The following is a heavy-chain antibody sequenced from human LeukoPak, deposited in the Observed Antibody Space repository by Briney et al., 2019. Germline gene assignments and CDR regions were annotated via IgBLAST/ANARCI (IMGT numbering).Heavy chain of an antibody. V-gene: IGHV4-39*01. CDR1: GDYITTTNYY. J-gene: IGHJ4*02. CDR2: IFYSGNT. D-gene: IGHD3-9*01. CDR3: ARRSRLYKHETTGYQDS. Sequence: SETLSLTCNVSGDYITTTNYYLAWIRPPPGKGLEWIASIFYSGNTYYNPSLKSRVIISMDTSRKQISLKLTSVTATDTALYYCARRSRLYKHETTGYQDSWGQGTLVTVSS.